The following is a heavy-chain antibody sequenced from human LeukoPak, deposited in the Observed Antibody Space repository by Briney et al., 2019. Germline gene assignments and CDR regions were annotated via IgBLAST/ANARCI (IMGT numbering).Heavy chain of an antibody. J-gene: IGHJ4*02. CDR1: GYTFTGYY. CDR3: ARSNMVRGVIISRPLDY. Sequence: ASVKVSCKASGYTFTGYYMHWVRQAPGQGLEWMGRINPNSGGTNYAQKFQGRVTMTRDTSISTAYMELSSLRSEDTAVYYCARSNMVRGVIISRPLDYWGQGTLVTVSS. V-gene: IGHV1-2*06. CDR2: INPNSGGT. D-gene: IGHD3-10*01.